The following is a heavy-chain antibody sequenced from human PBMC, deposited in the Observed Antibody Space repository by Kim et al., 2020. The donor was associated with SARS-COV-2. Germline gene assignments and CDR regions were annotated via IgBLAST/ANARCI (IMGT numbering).Heavy chain of an antibody. CDR2: ITPIDANT. Sequence: ASVKVSCKASGYTFTSNHIHWVRQAPGQGLEWMGMITPIDANTNYAQRFRGRVTMTRDSSTSTVYMELNSLTSDDTAVYFCARDLSRGWTFYYWGRGTRVTVSS. V-gene: IGHV1-46*01. CDR3: ARDLSRGWTFYY. D-gene: IGHD6-19*01. J-gene: IGHJ4*02. CDR1: GYTFTSNH.